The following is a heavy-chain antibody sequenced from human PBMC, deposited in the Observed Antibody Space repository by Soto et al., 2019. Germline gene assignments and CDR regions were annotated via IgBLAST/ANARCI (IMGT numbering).Heavy chain of an antibody. Sequence: QVQLQQWGAGLLKPSETLSLTCAVFGGSVNSGNYYWSWIRQPPGKGLEWIGEMSHSGGTHFNPSFTSRVTISVDTSKNQFSLKMSSVTAADTALYYCARVERGTATTVVDAFDIWGPGTMVTVSS. D-gene: IGHD1-1*01. CDR2: MSHSGGT. J-gene: IGHJ3*02. CDR3: ARVERGTATTVVDAFDI. V-gene: IGHV4-34*01. CDR1: GGSVNSGNYY.